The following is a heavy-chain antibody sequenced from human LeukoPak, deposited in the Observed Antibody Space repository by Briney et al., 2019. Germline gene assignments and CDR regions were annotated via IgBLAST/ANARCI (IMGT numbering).Heavy chain of an antibody. V-gene: IGHV4-59*01. CDR3: ARAGDSYGYGPYDY. J-gene: IGHJ4*02. D-gene: IGHD5-18*01. CDR2: IYYSGNT. CDR1: GGSMSSYY. Sequence: SETLSPTCTVSGGSMSSYYWSWIRQPPGKGLEWIGYIYYSGNTNYNPSLKSRVTISVDTSKNQFSLKLSSVTAADTAVYYCARAGDSYGYGPYDYWGQGTLVTVSS.